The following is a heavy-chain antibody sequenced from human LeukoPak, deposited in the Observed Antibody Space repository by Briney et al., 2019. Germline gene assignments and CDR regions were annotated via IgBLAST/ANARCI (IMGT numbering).Heavy chain of an antibody. D-gene: IGHD3-16*02. V-gene: IGHV1-8*03. CDR3: ARAEQYRHDAFDI. CDR1: GYTFTSYD. Sequence: ASVKVSCKASGYTFTSYDINWVRQATGQGPEWMGWMNPNSGNTGYAQKFQGRVTITRNTSISTAYMELSSLRSEDTAVYYCARAEQYRHDAFDIWGQGTMVTVSS. CDR2: MNPNSGNT. J-gene: IGHJ3*02.